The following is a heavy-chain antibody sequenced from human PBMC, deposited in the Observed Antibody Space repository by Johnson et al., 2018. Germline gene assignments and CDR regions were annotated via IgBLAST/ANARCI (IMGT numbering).Heavy chain of an antibody. Sequence: QVQLVESGGGVVQPGRSLRLSCAASGVTFRSDTMHWVRQAPGKGLEWVAVISYDERDKFYVDSVKGRFTISRDNSKNTLSLHMKSLGPEDTAVYYCGGEGSTGTNSNYYYMDVWGKGTTVTVSS. D-gene: IGHD1-1*01. V-gene: IGHV3-30*04. CDR1: GVTFRSDT. CDR3: GGEGSTGTNSNYYYMDV. CDR2: ISYDERDK. J-gene: IGHJ6*03.